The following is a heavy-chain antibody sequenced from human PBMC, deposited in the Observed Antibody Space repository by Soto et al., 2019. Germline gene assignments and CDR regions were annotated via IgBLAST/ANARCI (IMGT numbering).Heavy chain of an antibody. V-gene: IGHV4-39*01. CDR1: GYSVSSSDYY. CDR3: APLSVSLSCPYGIHV. CDR2: MLYSGLT. Sequence: PSETLSLTCSVSGYSVSSSDYYWAWIRQPPGKGLEWIGSMLYSGLTYYNPSLKSRVTLSVDTSKNQFSVRLNSVTASDTAGYYCAPLSVSLSCPYGIHVWGQVTTVTVSS. D-gene: IGHD3-16*01. J-gene: IGHJ6*02.